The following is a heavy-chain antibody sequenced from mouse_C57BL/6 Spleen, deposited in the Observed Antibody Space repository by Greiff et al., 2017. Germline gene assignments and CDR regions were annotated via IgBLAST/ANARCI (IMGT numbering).Heavy chain of an antibody. Sequence: VQLQQSGAELVRPGASVKLSCKASGYTFTDYYINWVKQRPGQGLEWIARIYPGSGNTYYNEKFKGKATLTAEKSSSTAYMQLSSLTSEDSAVYFCARECDYGSSYFDYWGQGTTLTVSS. CDR3: ARECDYGSSYFDY. J-gene: IGHJ2*01. CDR1: GYTFTDYY. D-gene: IGHD1-1*01. CDR2: IYPGSGNT. V-gene: IGHV1-76*01.